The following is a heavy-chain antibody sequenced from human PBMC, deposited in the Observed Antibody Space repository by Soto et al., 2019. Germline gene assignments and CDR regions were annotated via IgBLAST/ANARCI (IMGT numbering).Heavy chain of an antibody. CDR1: RFTFSNYA. V-gene: IGHV3-23*01. J-gene: IGHJ4*02. D-gene: IGHD6-13*01. CDR2: ISGSGGNT. Sequence: LRLSCAASRFTFSNYALTWVRQAPGKGLEWVSTISGSGGNTYYADSVRGRFIISRDNPKNTLFLQMNSLRADDTAVYYCARVHSSSWSYYFDYWGQGTLVTVSS. CDR3: ARVHSSSWSYYFDY.